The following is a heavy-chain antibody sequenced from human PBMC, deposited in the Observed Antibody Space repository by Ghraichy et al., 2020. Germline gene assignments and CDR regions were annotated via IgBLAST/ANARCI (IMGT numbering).Heavy chain of an antibody. J-gene: IGHJ5*02. CDR2: IYTSGGT. D-gene: IGHD2-2*01. Sequence: TLSLTCTVSGGSVSNGPYYWNWIRQPAGKGLEWIGRIYTSGGTNYNPSLKSRVTMAVDTSKNQFTLKMSSVSALDTAVYYCARDGSGCTSSTCSNRLDPWGQGILVTVSS. V-gene: IGHV4-61*02. CDR3: ARDGSGCTSSTCSNRLDP. CDR1: GGSVSNGPYY.